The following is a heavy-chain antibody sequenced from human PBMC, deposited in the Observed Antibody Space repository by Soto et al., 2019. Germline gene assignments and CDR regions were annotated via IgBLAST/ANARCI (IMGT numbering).Heavy chain of an antibody. CDR3: ARHYYDSSGYYYHYFDY. Sequence: PSETLSLTCTVSGGSISSYYWSWIRQPPGKGLEWIGYIYYSGSTNYNPSLKSRVTISVDTSKNQFSLKLSSVTAADTAVYYCARHYYDSSGYYYHYFDYWGQGTLVTVSS. D-gene: IGHD3-22*01. J-gene: IGHJ4*02. CDR2: IYYSGST. V-gene: IGHV4-59*08. CDR1: GGSISSYY.